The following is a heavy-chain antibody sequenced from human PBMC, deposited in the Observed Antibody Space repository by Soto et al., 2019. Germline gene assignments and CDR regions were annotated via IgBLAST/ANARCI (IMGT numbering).Heavy chain of an antibody. CDR1: GYTLTELS. Sequence: ASVKVSCKVSGYTLTELSMHWVRQAPGKGLEWMGGFDPEDGETIYAQKFQGRVTMTRDTSTSTAYMELSSLRSEDTAVYYCAVLPIDYDYGEPDAFDIWGQGTMVTVSS. CDR2: FDPEDGET. V-gene: IGHV1-24*01. CDR3: AVLPIDYDYGEPDAFDI. D-gene: IGHD4-17*01. J-gene: IGHJ3*02.